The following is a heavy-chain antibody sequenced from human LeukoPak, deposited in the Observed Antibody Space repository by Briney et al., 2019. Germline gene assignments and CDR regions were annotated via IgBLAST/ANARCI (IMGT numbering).Heavy chain of an antibody. CDR3: ARRGDGGRSFDY. CDR2: IYSSGST. Sequence: GSLRLSCAASGFTFSAYYMSWVRQAPGKGLEWVSLIYSSGSTYYADSVKGRFTISRDNSKNTLYLQVNSLRAEDTAVYYCARRGDGGRSFDYWGQGTLVTVSS. D-gene: IGHD4-23*01. J-gene: IGHJ4*02. V-gene: IGHV3-53*01. CDR1: GFTFSAYY.